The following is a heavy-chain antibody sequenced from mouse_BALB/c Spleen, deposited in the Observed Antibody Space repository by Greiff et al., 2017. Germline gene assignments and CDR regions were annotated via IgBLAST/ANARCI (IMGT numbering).Heavy chain of an antibody. Sequence: VQLQQSGAELVRPGTSVKVSCKASGYAFTNYLIEWVQQRPGQGLEWIGVINPGSGGTNYNEKFKGKATLTADKSSSTAYMQLSSLTSDDSAVYFCARREPSYYAMDYWGQGTSVTVSS. J-gene: IGHJ4*01. CDR2: INPGSGGT. CDR3: ARREPSYYAMDY. V-gene: IGHV1-54*03. CDR1: GYAFTNYL.